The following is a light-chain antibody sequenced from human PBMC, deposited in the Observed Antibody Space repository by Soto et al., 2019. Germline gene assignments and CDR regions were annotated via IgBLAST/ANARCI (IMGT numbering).Light chain of an antibody. CDR1: SGHSSYI. Sequence: QSVLTQSSSASASLGSSVKLTCTLSSGHSSYIIAWHQQQPGKAPRYLMKLEGSGSYNKGSGVPDRFSGSSSGADRYLTISNLQFEDEADYYCETWDSNIHWXFGGGXKVTVL. V-gene: IGLV4-60*02. CDR2: LEGSGSY. CDR3: ETWDSNIHWX. J-gene: IGLJ3*02.